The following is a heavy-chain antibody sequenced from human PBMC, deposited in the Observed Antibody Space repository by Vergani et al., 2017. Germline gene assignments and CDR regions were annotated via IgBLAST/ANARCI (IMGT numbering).Heavy chain of an antibody. CDR2: IKSKTDGGTT. J-gene: IGHJ5*02. CDR3: ASRVSANGGLDT. D-gene: IGHD2-15*01. V-gene: IGHV3-15*05. Sequence: EVQLVESGGGLVKPGGSLRLSCAASGFTFNKAWMNWVRQAPGKGLEWVGRIKSKTDGGTTDYAAPVTGRFTISRDNAKKSLFLQMNNLRADDTAVYYCASRVSANGGLDTWGQGTLVTVSS. CDR1: GFTFNKAW.